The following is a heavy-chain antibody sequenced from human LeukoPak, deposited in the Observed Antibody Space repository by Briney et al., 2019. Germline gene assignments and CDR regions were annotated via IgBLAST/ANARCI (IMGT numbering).Heavy chain of an antibody. CDR1: GFTFSSYS. CDR2: ISSSSYI. V-gene: IGHV3-21*01. Sequence: PGGSLRLSCAASGFTFSSYSMSWVRQAPGKGLEWVSSISSSSYIYYADSVKGRFTISRDNAKNSLYLQMNSLRAEDTAVYYCAREHVNWYYFDYWGQGTLVTVSS. J-gene: IGHJ4*02. D-gene: IGHD3-10*02. CDR3: AREHVNWYYFDY.